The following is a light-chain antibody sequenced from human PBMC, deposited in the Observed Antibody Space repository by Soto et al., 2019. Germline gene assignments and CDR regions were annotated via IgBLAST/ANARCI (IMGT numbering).Light chain of an antibody. Sequence: QSVLTQPASVSGSPGQSITISCTGTSSDVGGHNYVSWYQQHPGKAPKLMIYEVSNRPSGVSNRFSGSKSGNTASLTISGLQAEDEADYYCSSYTSSSTPVFGTGTKVTV. V-gene: IGLV2-14*01. CDR3: SSYTSSSTPV. CDR1: SSDVGGHNY. J-gene: IGLJ1*01. CDR2: EVS.